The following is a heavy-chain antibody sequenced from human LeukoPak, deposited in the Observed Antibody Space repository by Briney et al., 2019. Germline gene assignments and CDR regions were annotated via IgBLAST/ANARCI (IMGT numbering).Heavy chain of an antibody. V-gene: IGHV3-49*03. Sequence: PGGSQRLSCTASGFTFGDYAMSWFCQAPGKGLEWVGFIRSKAYGGTTEYAAPVKGRFTISRDDSKSIAYLEMDSLETEDTAVYFCARVRAAAIRYYFDYWGQGTLVTVSS. D-gene: IGHD2-2*02. CDR2: IRSKAYGGTT. CDR1: GFTFGDYA. J-gene: IGHJ4*02. CDR3: ARVRAAAIRYYFDY.